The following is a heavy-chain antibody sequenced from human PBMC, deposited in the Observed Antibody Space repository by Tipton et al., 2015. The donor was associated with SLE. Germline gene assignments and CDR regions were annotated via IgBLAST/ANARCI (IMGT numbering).Heavy chain of an antibody. CDR2: IYYTGST. CDR1: GVSISSDIYY. CDR3: ARMGTDYYYYDGMDV. D-gene: IGHD5-24*01. Sequence: TLSLTCTVSGVSISSDIYYWSWFRLPPGKGLEWIGYIYYTGSTYYNPSLKSRLTISVDTSKNQFSLKLTSVTAADTAVYYCARMGTDYYYYDGMDVWGQGTTVTVSS. J-gene: IGHJ6*02. V-gene: IGHV4-30-4*08.